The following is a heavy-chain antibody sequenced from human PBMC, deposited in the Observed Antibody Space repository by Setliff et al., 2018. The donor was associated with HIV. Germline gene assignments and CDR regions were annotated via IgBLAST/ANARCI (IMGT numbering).Heavy chain of an antibody. D-gene: IGHD3-16*01. V-gene: IGHV1-69*13. CDR3: ARQRHGGAGAHDY. CDR1: GGTSSSYG. Sequence: ASVKVSCKASGGTSSSYGISWVRQAPGQGLEWMGGIIPIFDTVNYAQKFQGRVTITADESTNTVYMELSSLRSEDTAVYYCARQRHGGAGAHDYWGQGTLVTVSS. CDR2: IIPIFDTV. J-gene: IGHJ4*02.